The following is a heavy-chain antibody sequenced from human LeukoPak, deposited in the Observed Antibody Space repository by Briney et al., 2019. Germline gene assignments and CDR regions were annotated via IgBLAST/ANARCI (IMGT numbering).Heavy chain of an antibody. CDR2: IHDSGST. V-gene: IGHV4-59*08. CDR1: GGSISSYY. Sequence: PSETLSLTCTVSGGSISSYYWSWIRQPPGKGLEWIGCIHDSGSTNYNPSLESRVTISVDTSKNQFSLKLSSVTAADTAVYYCARHLQYYGSGSYSYHYYGMDVWGQGNTVTVSS. J-gene: IGHJ6*02. CDR3: ARHLQYYGSGSYSYHYYGMDV. D-gene: IGHD3-10*01.